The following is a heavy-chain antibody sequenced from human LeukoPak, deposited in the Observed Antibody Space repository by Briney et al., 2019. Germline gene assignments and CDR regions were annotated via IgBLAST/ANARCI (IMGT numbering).Heavy chain of an antibody. J-gene: IGHJ4*02. CDR1: GDSVSSNSAT. V-gene: IGHV6-1*01. D-gene: IGHD6-13*01. CDR2: TYYRSKWYN. Sequence: SQTLSLTCAISGDSVSSNSATWTWIRQSPSRGLEWLGGTYYRSKWYNEYAVSVKSRITINPDTSKNQFSLQLNSVTPEDTAVYFCTRGSSSSSWFFDYWGQGTLVTVSS. CDR3: TRGSSSSSWFFDY.